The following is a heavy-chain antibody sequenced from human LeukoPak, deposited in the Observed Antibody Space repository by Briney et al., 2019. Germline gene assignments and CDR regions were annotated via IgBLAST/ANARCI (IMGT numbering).Heavy chain of an antibody. CDR1: AYTFSTYL. V-gene: IGHV1-46*01. CDR2: IDPSGGST. D-gene: IGHD3-10*01. CDR3: ARDLGLRGVTNWFDP. Sequence: ASVKVSCTASAYTFSTYLLHWVRQAPGQGLEWMGIIDPSGGSTDHAQKFQGRVTMTTDTSTSTVYMELSSLRSEDTAVYYCARDLGLRGVTNWFDPWGQGTLVTVSS. J-gene: IGHJ5*02.